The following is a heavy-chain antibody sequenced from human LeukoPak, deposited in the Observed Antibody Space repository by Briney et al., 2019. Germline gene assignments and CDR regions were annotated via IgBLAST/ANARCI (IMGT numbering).Heavy chain of an antibody. CDR1: GYTFTGYY. CDR2: INPNSGGT. Sequence: ASVKVSCKASGYTFTGYYMHWVRQAPGQGLEWMGRINPNSGGTNYAQKFQGRVTMTRDTSISTAYMELSRLRSDDTAVYYCARRQYYGIAVAGTSWYNWFGPWGQGTLVTVSS. V-gene: IGHV1-2*06. CDR3: ARRQYYGIAVAGTSWYNWFGP. D-gene: IGHD6-19*01. J-gene: IGHJ5*02.